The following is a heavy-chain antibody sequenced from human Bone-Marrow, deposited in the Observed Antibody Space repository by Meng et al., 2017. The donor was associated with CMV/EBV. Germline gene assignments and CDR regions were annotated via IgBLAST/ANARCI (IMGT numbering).Heavy chain of an antibody. Sequence: SISSGGYYLSWIRQHPGKGLEWIGYIYYSGSTYYNPSLKSRVTISVDTSKNQFSLKLSSVTAADTAVYYCARGPSWGVMIVVAPFDYWGQGTLVTVSS. D-gene: IGHD3-22*01. V-gene: IGHV4-31*02. CDR3: ARGPSWGVMIVVAPFDY. CDR1: SISSGGYY. J-gene: IGHJ4*02. CDR2: IYYSGST.